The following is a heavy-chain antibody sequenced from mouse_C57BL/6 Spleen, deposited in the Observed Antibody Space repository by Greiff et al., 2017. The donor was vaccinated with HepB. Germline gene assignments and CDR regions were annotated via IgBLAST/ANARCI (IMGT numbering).Heavy chain of an antibody. D-gene: IGHD1-1*01. Sequence: EVQGVESGGGLVKPGGSLKLSCAASGFTFSDYGMHWVRQAPEKGLEWVAYISSGSSTIYYADTVKGRFTISRDNAKNTLFLQMTSLRSEDTAMYYCARLQSSYYYGSSSYAMDYWGQGTSVTVSS. CDR1: GFTFSDYG. J-gene: IGHJ4*01. CDR3: ARLQSSYYYGSSSYAMDY. CDR2: ISSGSSTI. V-gene: IGHV5-17*01.